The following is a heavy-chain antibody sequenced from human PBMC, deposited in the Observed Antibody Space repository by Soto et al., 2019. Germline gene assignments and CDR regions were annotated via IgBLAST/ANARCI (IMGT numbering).Heavy chain of an antibody. J-gene: IGHJ4*02. Sequence: QVQLVQSGAEVKKPGASVKVSCKASGYTFTGYYMHWVRQAPGQGLEWMGWINPNSGGTNYAQKFQGWVTMTRDTSISTAYMELSRLRSDDTAVYYCARTPTLYGSGSYYNLWGQGTLVTFSS. D-gene: IGHD3-10*01. CDR1: GYTFTGYY. V-gene: IGHV1-2*04. CDR3: ARTPTLYGSGSYYNL. CDR2: INPNSGGT.